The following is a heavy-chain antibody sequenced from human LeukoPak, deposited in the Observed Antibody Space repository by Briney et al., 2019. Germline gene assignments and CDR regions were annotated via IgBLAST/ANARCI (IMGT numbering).Heavy chain of an antibody. V-gene: IGHV3-23*01. J-gene: IGHJ4*02. Sequence: GGSLRLSCAASGFTFSSSAMSWVRQAPGKGLEWVSSISGSGSGGSTYYADSVKGRFTISRDNAKNSLYLQMNSLRAEDTAVYYCAFGESHYRIDYWGQGTLVTVSS. CDR2: ISGSGSGGST. CDR1: GFTFSSSA. D-gene: IGHD3-10*01. CDR3: AFGESHYRIDY.